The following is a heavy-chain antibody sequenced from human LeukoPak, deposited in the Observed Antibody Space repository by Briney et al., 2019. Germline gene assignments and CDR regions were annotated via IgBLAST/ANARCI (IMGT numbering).Heavy chain of an antibody. V-gene: IGHV3-66*02. CDR3: VRQGGGDNCR. J-gene: IGHJ4*01. CDR1: GITLNTND. Sequence: GGSLRHSCSASGITLNTNDMNWVRPAPGKGLEWDAIMYPWGPAFYTDSVKGRFTVTRDESKNMMFLQMNTLRPDDTAMYYCVRQGGGDNCRWGQGALVTVSS. CDR2: MYPWGPA. D-gene: IGHD4-23*01.